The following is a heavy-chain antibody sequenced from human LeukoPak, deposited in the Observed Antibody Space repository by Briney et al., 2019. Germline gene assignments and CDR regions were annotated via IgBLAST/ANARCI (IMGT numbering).Heavy chain of an antibody. CDR1: GGSISSSSYY. CDR2: IYYSGST. V-gene: IGHV4-39*07. Sequence: SETLSLTCTVSGGSISSSSYYWGWIRQPPGKGLEWIGSIYYSGSTYYNPSLKSRVTISVDTSKNQFSLKLSSVTAADTAVYYCARDDSDFAYWGQGTLVTVSS. CDR3: ARDDSDFAY. D-gene: IGHD4-11*01. J-gene: IGHJ4*02.